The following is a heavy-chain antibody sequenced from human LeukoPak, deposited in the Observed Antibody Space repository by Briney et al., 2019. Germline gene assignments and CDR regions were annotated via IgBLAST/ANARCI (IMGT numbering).Heavy chain of an antibody. J-gene: IGHJ4*02. Sequence: SKTLSLTCTVSGGSISSSSYYWGWIRQPPGKGLEWIGSIYYSGSTYYNPSLKSRVTISVDTSKNQFSLRLSSVTAADTAVYYCARQGQWLATYYFDYWGQGTLVTVSS. D-gene: IGHD6-19*01. CDR1: GGSISSSSYY. V-gene: IGHV4-39*01. CDR2: IYYSGST. CDR3: ARQGQWLATYYFDY.